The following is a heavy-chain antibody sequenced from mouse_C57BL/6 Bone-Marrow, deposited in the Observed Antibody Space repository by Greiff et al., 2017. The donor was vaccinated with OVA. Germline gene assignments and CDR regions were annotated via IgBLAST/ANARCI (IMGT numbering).Heavy chain of an antibody. D-gene: IGHD4-1*01. V-gene: IGHV1-64*01. Sequence: QVQLQQPGAELVKPGASVKLSCKASGYTFTSYWMHWVKQRPGQGLEWIGMIHPNSGSTNYNEKFKSKATLTVDKSSSTAYMQLSSLTAEDSAVYYSARDGVGPDYFDYWGQGTTLTVSS. CDR2: IHPNSGST. CDR1: GYTFTSYW. J-gene: IGHJ2*01. CDR3: ARDGVGPDYFDY.